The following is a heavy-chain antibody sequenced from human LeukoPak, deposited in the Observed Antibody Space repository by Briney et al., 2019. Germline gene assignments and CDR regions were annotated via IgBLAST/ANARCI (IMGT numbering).Heavy chain of an antibody. CDR1: GFTFSSYW. V-gene: IGHV3-74*01. D-gene: IGHD1-7*01. Sequence: GGSLRLSCAAAGFTFSSYWMHWVRQAPGKGLVWVSRINSDGSSTSYADSVKGRFTISRDNAKNTLYLQMNSLRAEDTAVYYCARVQITGTTLDYWVQGTLVTVSS. J-gene: IGHJ4*02. CDR2: INSDGSST. CDR3: ARVQITGTTLDY.